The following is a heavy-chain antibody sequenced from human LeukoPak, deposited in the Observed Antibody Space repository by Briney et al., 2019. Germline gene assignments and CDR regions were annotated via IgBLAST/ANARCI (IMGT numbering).Heavy chain of an antibody. CDR1: GGSFSGYY. J-gene: IGHJ3*02. Sequence: SETLSLTCAVYGGSFSGYYWSWIRQPPGKGLEWIGEINHSGSTNYNPSLTSRVPISVDTSKNQFSLKLSSVTAADTAVYYCAGAYCGGDCYSGRTFDIWGQGTMVTVSS. CDR3: AGAYCGGDCYSGRTFDI. D-gene: IGHD2-21*02. V-gene: IGHV4-34*01. CDR2: INHSGST.